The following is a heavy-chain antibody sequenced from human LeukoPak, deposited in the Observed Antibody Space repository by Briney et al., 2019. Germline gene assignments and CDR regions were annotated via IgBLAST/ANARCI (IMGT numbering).Heavy chain of an antibody. D-gene: IGHD3-10*01. J-gene: IGHJ4*02. Sequence: SETLSLTCAVSGGPFSGYFWSWIRQSSGKGLEWIGEIHNSGTTNYNPSLNSRVTISEDTSKNQFYLNLSSVTAADPAVYYCARRYYYNLGSFPFDFWGQGTLVTVSS. V-gene: IGHV4-34*01. CDR2: IHNSGTT. CDR1: GGPFSGYF. CDR3: ARRYYYNLGSFPFDF.